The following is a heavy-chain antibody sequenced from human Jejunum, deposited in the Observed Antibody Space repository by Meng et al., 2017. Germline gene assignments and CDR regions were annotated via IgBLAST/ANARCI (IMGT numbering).Heavy chain of an antibody. CDR3: VREKRRTYYFDY. V-gene: IGHV4-30-4*01. D-gene: IGHD3-16*01. CDR1: GASIRGADSY. J-gene: IGHJ4*02. CDR2: IYYSGAT. Sequence: QVKLQESGPGLGKASQTRTHTCTVSGASIRGADSYWSWIRRPPGKGLEWIGYIYYSGATYSNPSLKSRATISIDTSKNQFSLRLTSVTAADTAVYYCVREKRRTYYFDYWGQGTLVTVSS.